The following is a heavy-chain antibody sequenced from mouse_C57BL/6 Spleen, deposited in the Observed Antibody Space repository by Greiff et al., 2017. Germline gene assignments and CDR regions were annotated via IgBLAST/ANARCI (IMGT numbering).Heavy chain of an antibody. D-gene: IGHD2-3*01. V-gene: IGHV5-6*01. CDR1: GFTFTSYG. Sequence: EVMLLESGADLVKPGGSLKLSCAASGFTFTSYGMSWVRQTPDKRLEWVATISSGSSYTYYPDSVKGRFTISRDNAKNTLYLQMSRLKSDDTARYYCARDGGYFDYWGQGTTRTVSS. J-gene: IGHJ2*01. CDR3: ARDGGYFDY. CDR2: ISSGSSYT.